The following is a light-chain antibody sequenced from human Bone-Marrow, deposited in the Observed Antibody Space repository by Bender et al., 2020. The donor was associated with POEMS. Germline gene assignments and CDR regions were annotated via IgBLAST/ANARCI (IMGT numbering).Light chain of an antibody. CDR2: KDR. CDR1: GLTKQF. Sequence: ARITCSGDGLTKQFAYWYQQKAGQAPVLVIYKDRERPSGIPERFSGSSSGTIATLTISGALLEDEADYYCQVWDGRRALWLFGGGTKLTVL. J-gene: IGLJ3*02. V-gene: IGLV3-25*01. CDR3: QVWDGRRALWL.